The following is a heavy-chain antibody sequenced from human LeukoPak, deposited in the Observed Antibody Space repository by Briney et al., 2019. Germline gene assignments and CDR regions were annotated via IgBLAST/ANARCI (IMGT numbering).Heavy chain of an antibody. J-gene: IGHJ3*02. D-gene: IGHD1-26*01. CDR2: INSDGGST. CDR3: ARSSGSYTLQDAFDI. CDR1: GFTFSSYW. V-gene: IGHV3-74*01. Sequence: GGSLRLTCAASGFTFSSYWMHWVRQAPGKGLVWVSRINSDGGSTSYADSVKGRFTISRDNAKNTLYLQMNSLRAEDTAVYYCARSSGSYTLQDAFDIWGQGTMVTVSS.